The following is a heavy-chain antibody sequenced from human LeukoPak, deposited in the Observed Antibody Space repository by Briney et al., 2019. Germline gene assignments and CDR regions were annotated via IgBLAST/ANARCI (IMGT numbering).Heavy chain of an antibody. CDR2: ISSNGGST. Sequence: GGSLRLSCAASGFTFSGYAMHWVRQAPGKGLEYVSAISSNGGSTYYANSVKGRFTISRDKSKNTLYLQMGSLRAEDMAVYYCARVVDDKYGMDVWGQGTTVTVSS. CDR1: GFTFSGYA. V-gene: IGHV3-64*01. D-gene: IGHD2-15*01. CDR3: ARVVDDKYGMDV. J-gene: IGHJ6*02.